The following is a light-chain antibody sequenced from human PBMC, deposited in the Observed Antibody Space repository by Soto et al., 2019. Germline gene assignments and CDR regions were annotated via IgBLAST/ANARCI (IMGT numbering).Light chain of an antibody. Sequence: EIVMTQSPATLSVSPGERATLSCRASQSVSSNLAWYQQKPGQAPRLLIYGASTRATGIPDRFSGSGSGTDFTLTINRLEPEDFAVYYCQQYDNSPWTFGQGTKVDI. V-gene: IGKV3-15*01. CDR2: GAS. CDR3: QQYDNSPWT. J-gene: IGKJ1*01. CDR1: QSVSSN.